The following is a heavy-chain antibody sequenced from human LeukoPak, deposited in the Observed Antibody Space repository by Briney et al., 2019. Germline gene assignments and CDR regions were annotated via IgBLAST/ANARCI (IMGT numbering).Heavy chain of an antibody. CDR2: IYYSGST. CDR3: SRSRITGTAPYGY. V-gene: IGHV4-39*01. CDR1: GGSISSSSYY. Sequence: SETLSLTCTVSGGSISSSSYYWGWIRQPPGKGLEWIGSIYYSGSTYYNPSLKSRVTISVDTSKNQFSLKLSSVTDADTAVYYCSRSRITGTAPYGYWGQGTLVTVSS. J-gene: IGHJ4*02. D-gene: IGHD1-7*01.